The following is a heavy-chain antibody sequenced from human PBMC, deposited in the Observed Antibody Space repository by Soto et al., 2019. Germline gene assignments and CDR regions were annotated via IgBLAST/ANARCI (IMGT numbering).Heavy chain of an antibody. CDR1: GGSISSGGYY. J-gene: IGHJ4*02. D-gene: IGHD3-22*01. Sequence: PSETLSLTCTVSGGSISSGGYYWSWIRQHPGKGLEWIGYIYYGGSTYYNPSLKSRVTISVDTSKNQFSLKLSSATAADTAVYYCARNYDSSGYYYDYWGQGTLVTVSS. CDR3: ARNYDSSGYYYDY. CDR2: IYYGGST. V-gene: IGHV4-31*03.